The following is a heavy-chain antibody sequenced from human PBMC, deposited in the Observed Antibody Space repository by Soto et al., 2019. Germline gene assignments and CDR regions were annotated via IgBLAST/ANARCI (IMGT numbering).Heavy chain of an antibody. CDR1: GFTFGEYA. Sequence: GGSLRLSCTASGFTFGEYAMSWVRQAPGKGLEWVGFIRSKAYGGTTEYAASVKGRFTISRDDSKSIAYLQMNSLKTEDTAVYYCTRYSSYFYYYYGMDVWGQGTTVTVSS. CDR3: TRYSSYFYYYYGMDV. V-gene: IGHV3-49*04. D-gene: IGHD6-6*01. J-gene: IGHJ6*02. CDR2: IRSKAYGGTT.